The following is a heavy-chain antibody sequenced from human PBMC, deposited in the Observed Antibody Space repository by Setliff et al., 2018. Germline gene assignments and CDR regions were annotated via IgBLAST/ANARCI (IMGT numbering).Heavy chain of an antibody. D-gene: IGHD1-26*01. CDR2: IKQDGSDNSI. J-gene: IGHJ4*02. CDR3: ARRVGFDY. CDR1: GFTFSSYW. V-gene: IGHV3-7*01. Sequence: GGSLRLSCAASGFTFSSYWMSWVRQAPGKGLEWVANIKQDGSDNSIYYADSVKGRFTISRDDAKNSLYLQMNSLRAEDTAVYYCARRVGFDYWGQGTLVTVSS.